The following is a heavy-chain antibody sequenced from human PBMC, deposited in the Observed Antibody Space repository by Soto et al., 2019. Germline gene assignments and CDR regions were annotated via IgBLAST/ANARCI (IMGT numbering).Heavy chain of an antibody. CDR2: ISSSSSYI. J-gene: IGHJ4*02. D-gene: IGHD3-10*01. CDR1: GFTFSSYS. Sequence: GGSLRLSCAASGFTFSSYSMNWVRQAPGKGLEWVSSISSSSSYIYYADSVKGRFTISRDNAKNSLYLQMNSLRAEDTAVYYCARDVGVRYYFDYRGQGTLVTVSS. V-gene: IGHV3-21*01. CDR3: ARDVGVRYYFDY.